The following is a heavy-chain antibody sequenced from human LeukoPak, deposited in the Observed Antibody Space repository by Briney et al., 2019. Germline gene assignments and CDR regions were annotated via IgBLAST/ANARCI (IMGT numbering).Heavy chain of an antibody. D-gene: IGHD3-22*01. CDR3: ARQTYYYDSSGYYNAFDI. CDR2: IYYSGST. Sequence: SETLSLTCTVSGGSISSYYWSWIRQPAGKGLEWIGYIYYSGSTNYNPSLKSRVTISVDTSKNQFSLKLSSVTAADTAVYYCARQTYYYDSSGYYNAFDIWGQGTMVTVSS. J-gene: IGHJ3*02. CDR1: GGSISSYY. V-gene: IGHV4-59*08.